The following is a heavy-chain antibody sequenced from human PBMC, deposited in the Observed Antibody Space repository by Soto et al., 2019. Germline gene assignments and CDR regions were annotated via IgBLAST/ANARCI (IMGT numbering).Heavy chain of an antibody. CDR1: GFTFTNYV. CDR3: AREGLQRLFNFDY. Sequence: EVPLLESGGGLAQPGGSLRLSCATSGFTFTNYVMSWVRQAPGKGLEWVSGSSGSGDGPWYADSVKGRFTISRDNSKNTVYLHMDSLRAEDTAVYYCAREGLQRLFNFDYWGQGTLVTVSS. D-gene: IGHD1-1*01. J-gene: IGHJ4*02. V-gene: IGHV3-23*01. CDR2: SSGSGDGP.